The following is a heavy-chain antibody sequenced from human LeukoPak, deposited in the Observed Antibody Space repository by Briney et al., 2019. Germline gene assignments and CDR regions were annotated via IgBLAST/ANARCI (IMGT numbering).Heavy chain of an antibody. CDR3: ASGGYFDWLPPCY. Sequence: GGSLRLSCAASGFTFSSYAMHWVRQAPGKGLEWVAVISYDGSNKYYADSVKGRFTISRDNSKNTLYLQMNSLRAEDTAVYYCASGGYFDWLPPCYWGQGTLVTVSS. CDR2: ISYDGSNK. J-gene: IGHJ4*02. D-gene: IGHD3-9*01. CDR1: GFTFSSYA. V-gene: IGHV3-30-3*01.